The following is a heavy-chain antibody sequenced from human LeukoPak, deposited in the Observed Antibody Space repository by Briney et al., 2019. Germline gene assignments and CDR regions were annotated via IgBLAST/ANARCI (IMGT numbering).Heavy chain of an antibody. V-gene: IGHV3-74*01. CDR3: AREGDSSGRPFDC. D-gene: IGHD3-22*01. CDR1: GFTFSNYW. Sequence: HPGGSLRLSCAASGFTFSNYWMHWVRQAPGKGLVWVSRLDTDGSDTSYADSVKGRFTISRDNAKNTLYLQMNSLRAEDTAVYYCAREGDSSGRPFDCWGQGTLVTVSS. CDR2: LDTDGSDT. J-gene: IGHJ4*02.